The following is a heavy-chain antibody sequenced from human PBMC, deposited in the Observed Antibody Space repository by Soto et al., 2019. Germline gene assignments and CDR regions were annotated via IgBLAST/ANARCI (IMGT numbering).Heavy chain of an antibody. Sequence: GGSLRLSCAASGFTFSSYAMSWVRQAPGKGLEWVSAISGSGGSTYYADSVKGRFTISRDNSKNTLYLQMNSLRAEDTAVYYCAKDKVEWEITNWFDPWGQGTLVTVSS. J-gene: IGHJ5*02. CDR3: AKDKVEWEITNWFDP. V-gene: IGHV3-23*01. D-gene: IGHD1-26*01. CDR2: ISGSGGST. CDR1: GFTFSSYA.